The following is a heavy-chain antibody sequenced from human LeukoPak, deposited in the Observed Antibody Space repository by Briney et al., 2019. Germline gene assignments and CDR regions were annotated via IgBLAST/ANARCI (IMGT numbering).Heavy chain of an antibody. V-gene: IGHV4-4*02. J-gene: IGHJ3*02. CDR1: GGSISSSNW. Sequence: SETLSLTCAVSGGSISSSNWWSWIRPPPGKGLEWIGEINHSGSTNYNPSLKSRVTISVDTSKNQFSLKLSSVTAADTAVYYCARRRRGFDIWGQGTMVTVSS. D-gene: IGHD3-10*01. CDR2: INHSGST. CDR3: ARRRRGFDI.